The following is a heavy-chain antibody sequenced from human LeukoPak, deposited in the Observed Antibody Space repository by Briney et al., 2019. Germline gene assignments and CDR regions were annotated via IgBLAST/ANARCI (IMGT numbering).Heavy chain of an antibody. J-gene: IGHJ4*02. D-gene: IGHD3-10*01. Sequence: GGSLRLSCIVSGLSSSIFEMNWVRQAPGKGLEWVSYITNSGSTTDYADSVKGRFTISRDNAKNSLYLQMNSLRAEDTAVYYCARDGSGSYYVDYWGQGTLVTVSS. V-gene: IGHV3-48*03. CDR2: ITNSGSTT. CDR1: GLSSSIFE. CDR3: ARDGSGSYYVDY.